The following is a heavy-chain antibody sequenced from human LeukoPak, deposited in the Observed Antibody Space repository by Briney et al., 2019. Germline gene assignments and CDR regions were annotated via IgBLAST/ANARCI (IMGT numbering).Heavy chain of an antibody. J-gene: IGHJ4*02. V-gene: IGHV1-8*01. CDR2: MNPNSGNT. D-gene: IGHD2-15*01. Sequence: ASVKVSCKSSGYTFTSYDINWVRQATGQGLEWVGWMNPNSGNTGYAQKFQGRVTMTRNTSKSTAYMELSSLRSEDTAVYYCARAGGYCGRISCPYYFDYWGQGSLVAVSS. CDR3: ARAGGYCGRISCPYYFDY. CDR1: GYTFTSYD.